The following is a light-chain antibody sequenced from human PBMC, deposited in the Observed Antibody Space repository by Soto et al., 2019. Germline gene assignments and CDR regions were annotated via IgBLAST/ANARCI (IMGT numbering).Light chain of an antibody. CDR2: GAS. CDR1: QTIGTY. CDR3: QQSFTTPLT. Sequence: DIQVNQSPSSLSASVGDTVIITCRSGQTIGTYLNWYLQKPGKAPKLLIYGASHLHSGVPSRFSGSGSGTDFTLTISSLQPEDFATYYCQQSFTTPLTFGGGTKVDIK. J-gene: IGKJ4*01. V-gene: IGKV1-39*01.